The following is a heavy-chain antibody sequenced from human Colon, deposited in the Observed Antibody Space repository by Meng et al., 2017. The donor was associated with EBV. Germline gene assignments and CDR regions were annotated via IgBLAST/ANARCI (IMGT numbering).Heavy chain of an antibody. CDR1: GGSFSGYY. CDR3: ARGPGGSYYLYYFDY. V-gene: IGHV4-34*01. Sequence: QGHVQQWGAGLLKPSEPLSLTCAVYGGSFSGYYWSWIRQPPEKGLEWIGEINHSGSTNYNPSLKSRVTISVDTSKKQFSLKLSSVTAADTAVYYCARGPGGSYYLYYFDYWGQGTLVTVSS. CDR2: INHSGST. D-gene: IGHD1-26*01. J-gene: IGHJ4*02.